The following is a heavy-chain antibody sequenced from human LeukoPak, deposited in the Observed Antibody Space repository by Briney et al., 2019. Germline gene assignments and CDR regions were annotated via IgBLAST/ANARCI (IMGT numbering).Heavy chain of an antibody. D-gene: IGHD2/OR15-2a*01. Sequence: PSETLSLTCTVSGGSLGTFYWSWIRQSAGKGLEYIGRIHPTGSTNYKPSLKSRLTMSIDTSKNQFSMTLQFVTDADTAVYFCSRAQSWFLLDAWGQGTLVIVSS. CDR2: IHPTGST. V-gene: IGHV4-4*07. CDR1: GGSLGTFY. CDR3: SRAQSWFLLDA. J-gene: IGHJ1*01.